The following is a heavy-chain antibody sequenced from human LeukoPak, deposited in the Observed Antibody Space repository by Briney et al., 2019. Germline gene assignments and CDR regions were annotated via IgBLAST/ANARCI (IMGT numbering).Heavy chain of an antibody. CDR2: IYSGGST. CDR1: GFTVSSNY. D-gene: IGHD2-2*01. V-gene: IGHV3-53*04. CDR3: ARGPTDPNYCSSTSCYLDY. J-gene: IGHJ4*02. Sequence: GGSLRLSCAAAGFTVSSNYMSWVRQAPGKGLEWVSVIYSGGSTYYADSVKGRFTISRHNSKYTLYLQMNSLRAEDTAVYYCARGPTDPNYCSSTSCYLDYWGQGTLVTVSS.